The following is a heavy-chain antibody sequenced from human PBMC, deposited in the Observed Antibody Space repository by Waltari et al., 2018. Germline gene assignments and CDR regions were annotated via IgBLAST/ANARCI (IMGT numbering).Heavy chain of an antibody. CDR2: ISSSSSYI. J-gene: IGHJ4*02. CDR1: GFTFSSYS. D-gene: IGHD3-16*01. Sequence: EVQLVESGGGLVKPGGSLRLSCAASGFTFSSYSMNWVRQAPGKGLEWVSSISSSSSYIYYADSVKGRFTISRDNAKNSLYLQMNSLRAEDTAVYYCARERGLGYFDYWGQGTLVIVSS. V-gene: IGHV3-21*01. CDR3: ARERGLGYFDY.